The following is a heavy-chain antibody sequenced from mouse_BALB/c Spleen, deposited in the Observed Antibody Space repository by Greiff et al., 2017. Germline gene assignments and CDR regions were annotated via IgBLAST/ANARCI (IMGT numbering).Heavy chain of an antibody. CDR2: ISYSGST. CDR3: ARYDYRYGKFAY. D-gene: IGHD2-14*01. V-gene: IGHV3-8*02. CDR1: GDSITSGY. J-gene: IGHJ3*01. Sequence: EVKLVESGPSLVKPSQTLSLTCSVTGDSITSGYWNWIRKFPGNKLEYMGYISYSGSTYYNPSLKSRISITRDTSKNQYYLQLNSVTTEDTATYYCARYDYRYGKFAYWGQGTLVTVSA.